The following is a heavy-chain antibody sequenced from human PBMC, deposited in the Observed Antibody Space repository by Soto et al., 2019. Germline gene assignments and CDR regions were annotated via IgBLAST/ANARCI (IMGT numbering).Heavy chain of an antibody. CDR3: ATAGHDFWSCYRYYYYGMDV. J-gene: IGHJ6*02. D-gene: IGHD3-3*01. Sequence: SVKVLSKVSGYTLTELSMKWVRQAPGKGLEWMGGLDPEYGETSYAQKFQGIVTMTEDTSTDTAYMDRSSLISEESAVYYCATAGHDFWSCYRYYYYGMDVVCQGAMVTVSS. CDR1: GYTLTELS. V-gene: IGHV1-24*01. CDR2: LDPEYGET.